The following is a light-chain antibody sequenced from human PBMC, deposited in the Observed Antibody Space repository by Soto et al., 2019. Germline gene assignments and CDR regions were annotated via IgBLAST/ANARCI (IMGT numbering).Light chain of an antibody. V-gene: IGLV2-14*01. J-gene: IGLJ1*01. CDR2: DVS. CDR1: SSDVGTYNY. CDR3: AAWDGSLNGYV. Sequence: QSALTQPASVSGSPGQSITISCTGTSSDVGTYNYVSWYQQHPGKAPKLIIYDVSTRPSGLSNRFSGSKSGNTASLTISGLQAEDEADYYCAAWDGSLNGYVFGAGTKLTVL.